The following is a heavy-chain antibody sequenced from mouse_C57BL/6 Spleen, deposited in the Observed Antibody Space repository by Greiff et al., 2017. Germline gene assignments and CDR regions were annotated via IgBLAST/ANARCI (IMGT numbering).Heavy chain of an antibody. V-gene: IGHV1-64*01. CDR2: IHPNSGST. CDR1: GYTFTSYW. D-gene: IGHD1-1*01. Sequence: QVQLQQPGAELVKPGASVKLSCKASGYTFTSYWMHWVKQRPGQGLEWIGMIHPNSGSTNYNEKFKSKATLTVDKSSSTAYMQLSSLTSEDSAVYYCARAHGRRYFDYWGQGTTLTVSS. J-gene: IGHJ2*01. CDR3: ARAHGRRYFDY.